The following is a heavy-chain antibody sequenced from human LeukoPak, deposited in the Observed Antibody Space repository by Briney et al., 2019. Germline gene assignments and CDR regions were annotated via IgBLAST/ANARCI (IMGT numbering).Heavy chain of an antibody. V-gene: IGHV4-59*01. D-gene: IGHD3-10*01. Sequence: SETLSLTCTVSAGFISSYYWSWIRQPPGKGLEWIGYIYYSGSTNYNPSLKSRVTISVDTSKNQFSLKLSSVTAADTAVYYCARAILGELTFDYWGQGTLVTVPS. CDR1: AGFISSYY. CDR3: ARAILGELTFDY. J-gene: IGHJ4*02. CDR2: IYYSGST.